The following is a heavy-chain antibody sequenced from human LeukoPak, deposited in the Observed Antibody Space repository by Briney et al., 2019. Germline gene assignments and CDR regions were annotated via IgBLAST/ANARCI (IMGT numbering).Heavy chain of an antibody. V-gene: IGHV4-30-4*01. CDR3: ARGYYESSGYYMLR. CDR2: IYYSGNT. Sequence: SETLSLTCTVSGGSINSGDYYWSWIRQPPGKGLEWIGYIYYSGNTDYNPSLKSRVTISVDRSKNQFSLNLSSVTAADTAVYYCARGYYESSGYYMLRWGQGTLVTASS. D-gene: IGHD3-22*01. J-gene: IGHJ4*02. CDR1: GGSINSGDYY.